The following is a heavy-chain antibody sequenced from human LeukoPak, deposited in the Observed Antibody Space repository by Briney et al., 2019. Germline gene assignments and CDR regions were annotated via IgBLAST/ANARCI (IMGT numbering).Heavy chain of an antibody. V-gene: IGHV1-69*13. CDR1: GGTFSSYA. CDR3: AINRPTSLSNWFDP. CDR2: IIHIFGSA. D-gene: IGHD6-6*01. Sequence: SVKVSCKASGGTFSSYAISWVRQAPGQGLEWMGGIIHIFGSANYAQNFQGRVTITADESTSTVYMELSSLRSEDTAIYYCAINRPTSLSNWFDPWGQGTLVIVSS. J-gene: IGHJ5*02.